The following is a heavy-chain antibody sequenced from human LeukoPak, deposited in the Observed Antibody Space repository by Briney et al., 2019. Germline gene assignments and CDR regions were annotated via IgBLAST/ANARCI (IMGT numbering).Heavy chain of an antibody. J-gene: IGHJ4*02. CDR2: ISSSGSTI. Sequence: GGSLRLSCAASGFTFSSYEMNWVRQAPGKGLEWVSYISSSGSTIYYADSVKGRFTISRDNAKNSLYLQMNSLRAEDTAVYYCARDSSSGRTDYFDYWGQGTLVTVSS. V-gene: IGHV3-48*03. D-gene: IGHD6-13*01. CDR1: GFTFSSYE. CDR3: ARDSSSGRTDYFDY.